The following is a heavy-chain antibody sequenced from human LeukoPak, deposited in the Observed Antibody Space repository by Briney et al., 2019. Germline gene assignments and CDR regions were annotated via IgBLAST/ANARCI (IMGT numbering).Heavy chain of an antibody. Sequence: SETLSLTCTVSGGSIRGYYWSWIRQPPGKGLEYIGYIYYSGITNYNPSLKSRVTISVDTSKNQFSLSLTSVTAADTAVYYCARIPSPGWFDPWGQGTLVTVSS. CDR1: GGSIRGYY. V-gene: IGHV4-59*12. CDR2: IYYSGIT. J-gene: IGHJ5*02. CDR3: ARIPSPGWFDP.